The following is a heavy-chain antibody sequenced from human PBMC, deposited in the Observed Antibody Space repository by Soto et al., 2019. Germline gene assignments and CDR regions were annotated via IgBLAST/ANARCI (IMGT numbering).Heavy chain of an antibody. J-gene: IGHJ1*01. CDR3: AREEDSSSHAGTFQH. D-gene: IGHD3-22*01. V-gene: IGHV3-30-3*01. CDR2: ISGDATSK. CDR1: GLTFSSSI. Sequence: QVQLVESWGDLVQPGRSLRLSCAASGLTFSSSIMHWVRQTPGKGLEWIAVISGDATSKIYTDSLKGRFTISRDNSKNTLYLEMNSLTAEDTGVYYCAREEDSSSHAGTFQHLGQGTLVTVST.